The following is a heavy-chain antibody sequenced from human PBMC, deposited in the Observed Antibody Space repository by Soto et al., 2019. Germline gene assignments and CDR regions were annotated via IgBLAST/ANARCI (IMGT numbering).Heavy chain of an antibody. D-gene: IGHD3-3*01. CDR3: ARSSDFWSGYYPPGWFDP. J-gene: IGHJ5*02. CDR2: IYPGDSDT. V-gene: IGHV5-51*01. Sequence: PGESLKISCKGSGYSFTSYWIGWVRQMPGKGLEWMGIIYPGDSDTRYSPSFQGQVTISADKSISTAYLQWSSLKASDTAMYYCARSSDFWSGYYPPGWFDPWGQGTLVTVSS. CDR1: GYSFTSYW.